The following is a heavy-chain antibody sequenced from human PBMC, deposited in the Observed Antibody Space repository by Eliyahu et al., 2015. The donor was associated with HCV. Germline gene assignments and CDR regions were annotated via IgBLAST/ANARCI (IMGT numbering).Heavy chain of an antibody. CDR1: GGTFSSYA. D-gene: IGHD6-6*01. V-gene: IGHV1-69*01. CDR2: IIPIFGTA. CDR3: ARSPSGAARQEYGMDV. Sequence: QVHLVQSGAEVKKPGSSVKVSCKASGGTFSSYAISWVRQAPRRRRLEGRGGIIPIFGTANYAQKFQGRVTITADESTSTAYMELSSLRSEDTAVYYCARSPSGAARQEYGMDVWGQGTTVTVSS. J-gene: IGHJ6*02.